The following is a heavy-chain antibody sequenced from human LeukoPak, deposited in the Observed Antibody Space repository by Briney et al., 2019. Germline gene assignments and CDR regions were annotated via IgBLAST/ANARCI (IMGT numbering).Heavy chain of an antibody. CDR1: GYTFTSYD. CDR3: ARGRYFDWLLSYYYYMDV. CDR2: MNPNSGNT. D-gene: IGHD3-9*01. J-gene: IGHJ6*03. V-gene: IGHV1-8*03. Sequence: ASVKVSCKAPGYTFTSYDINWVRQATGQGLEWMGWMNPNSGNTGYAQKFQGRVTITRNTSTSTAYMEPSSLRSEDTAVYYCARGRYFDWLLSYYYYMDVWGKGTTVTVSS.